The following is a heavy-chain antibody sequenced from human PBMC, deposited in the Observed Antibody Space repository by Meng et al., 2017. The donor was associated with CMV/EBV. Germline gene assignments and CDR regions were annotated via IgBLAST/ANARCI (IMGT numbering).Heavy chain of an antibody. Sequence: GESLKISCAASGFTFSSSWMHWVCQAPEKGLEWVADIKCDGSEKYYVDSVKGRFTISRDNAKNSLYLQMNSLRAEDTAVYYCARGGVRYCGGDCYPTRFDYWGQGTLVTVSS. CDR3: ARGGVRYCGGDCYPTRFDY. CDR2: IKCDGSEK. D-gene: IGHD2-21*01. J-gene: IGHJ4*02. CDR1: GFTFSSSW. V-gene: IGHV3-52*01.